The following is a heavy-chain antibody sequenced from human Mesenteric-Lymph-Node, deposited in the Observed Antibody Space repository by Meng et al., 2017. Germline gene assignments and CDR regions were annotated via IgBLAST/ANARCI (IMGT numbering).Heavy chain of an antibody. D-gene: IGHD6-19*01. V-gene: IGHV3-9*01. J-gene: IGHJ4*02. CDR1: GFTFEDYA. Sequence: GGSLRLSCAAFGFTFEDYAMHWVPQAPGKGLEWVSCISWNSGIIGSADSVKGRFTISRDNAKNSLYLQMNSLRAEDTALYYCTKDEGIAVAGFIDYWGQGTLVTVSS. CDR3: TKDEGIAVAGFIDY. CDR2: ISWNSGII.